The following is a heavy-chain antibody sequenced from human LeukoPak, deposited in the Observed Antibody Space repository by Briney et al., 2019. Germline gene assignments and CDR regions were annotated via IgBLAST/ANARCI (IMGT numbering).Heavy chain of an antibody. CDR2: ISAYNGNT. Sequence: ASVKVSCKASGGTFSSYAISWVRQAPGQGLEWMGWISAYNGNTNYAQKLQGRVTMTTDTSTSTAYMELRSLRSDDTAVYYCAREGVDCGGDCFDYWGQGTLVTVSS. J-gene: IGHJ4*02. D-gene: IGHD2-21*01. CDR1: GGTFSSYA. CDR3: AREGVDCGGDCFDY. V-gene: IGHV1-18*01.